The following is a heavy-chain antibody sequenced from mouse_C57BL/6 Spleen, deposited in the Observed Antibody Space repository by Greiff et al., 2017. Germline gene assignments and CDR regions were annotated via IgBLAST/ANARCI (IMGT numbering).Heavy chain of an antibody. CDR1: GYAFSSSW. CDR2: IYPGDGDT. CDR3: ASEGSYYSKLRPYWYFDV. Sequence: VQLQQSGPELVKPGASVKISCKASGYAFSSSWMNWVKQRPGKGLEWIGRIYPGDGDTNYNGKFKGKATLTADKSSSTAYMQLSRLTSEDSAVCFCASEGSYYSKLRPYWYFDVWGTGTTVTVSS. D-gene: IGHD2-5*01. J-gene: IGHJ1*03. V-gene: IGHV1-82*01.